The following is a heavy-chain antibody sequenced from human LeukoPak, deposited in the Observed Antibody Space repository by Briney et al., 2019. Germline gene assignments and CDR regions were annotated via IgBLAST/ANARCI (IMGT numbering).Heavy chain of an antibody. J-gene: IGHJ4*02. CDR1: GGSISSYY. CDR2: IYTSGST. D-gene: IGHD1-26*01. CDR3: AGRDY. Sequence: PSETLSLTCTVSGGSISSYYWSWIRQPAGKGLEWIGVIYTSGSTSYNPSLKSRVTIPVDKSKNQFSLNLRSVTAADTAVYYCAGRDYWGQGTLVTVSS. V-gene: IGHV4-4*07.